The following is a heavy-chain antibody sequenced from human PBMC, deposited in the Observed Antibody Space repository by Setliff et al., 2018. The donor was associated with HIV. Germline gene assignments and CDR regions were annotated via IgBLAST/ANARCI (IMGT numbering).Heavy chain of an antibody. Sequence: PSETLSLTCGISDYSITSGYYWGWIRQPPGKGLEWIGSIYRSGSTYDNPSLKSRVTISFDTSKNQFSLILTSVTAADTAVYFCARRSDWFDPWGQGTLVTVSS. V-gene: IGHV4-38-2*01. J-gene: IGHJ5*02. CDR2: IYRSGST. CDR3: ARRSDWFDP. CDR1: DYSITSGYY.